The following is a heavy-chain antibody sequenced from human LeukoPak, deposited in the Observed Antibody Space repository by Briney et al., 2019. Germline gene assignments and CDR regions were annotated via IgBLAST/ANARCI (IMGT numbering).Heavy chain of an antibody. D-gene: IGHD3-22*01. CDR3: AREATAYYYDSSGYYFGY. J-gene: IGHJ4*02. CDR1: GFSFSSYA. Sequence: GGSLRLSCAASGFSFSSYAMHWVRQAPGKGLEWVAVISYDGSNKYYADSVKGRFTISRDNSKNTLYLQMNSLRAEDTAVYYCAREATAYYYDSSGYYFGYWGQGTLVTVSS. CDR2: ISYDGSNK. V-gene: IGHV3-30-3*01.